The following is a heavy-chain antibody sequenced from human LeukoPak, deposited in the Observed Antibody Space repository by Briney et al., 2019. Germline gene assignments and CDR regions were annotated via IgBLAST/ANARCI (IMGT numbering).Heavy chain of an antibody. J-gene: IGHJ4*02. CDR2: ISGSDGST. CDR1: GFTFSTYA. V-gene: IGHV3-23*01. CDR3: AKGESHPKYYFDY. Sequence: PGGSLRPSCAASGFTFSTYAMRWVRQAPGKGLEWVSSISGSDGSTYYADSVKGRFTISRDNSKNTLYLQMNSLRAEDTAVYYCAKGESHPKYYFDYWGQGTLVTVSS. D-gene: IGHD3-10*01.